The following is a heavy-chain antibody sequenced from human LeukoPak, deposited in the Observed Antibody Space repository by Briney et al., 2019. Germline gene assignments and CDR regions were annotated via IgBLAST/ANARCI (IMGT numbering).Heavy chain of an antibody. CDR3: ARELTHVLDLDY. D-gene: IGHD2-15*01. CDR2: IKSKTDGGTT. V-gene: IGHV3-15*01. CDR1: GFTFSNAW. Sequence: GGSLRLSCAASGFTFSNAWMSWVRQAPGKGLEWVGRIKSKTDGGTTDYAAPVKGRFTISRDDSKNTLYLQMNSLKTEDTAVYYCARELTHVLDLDYWGQGTLVTVSS. J-gene: IGHJ4*02.